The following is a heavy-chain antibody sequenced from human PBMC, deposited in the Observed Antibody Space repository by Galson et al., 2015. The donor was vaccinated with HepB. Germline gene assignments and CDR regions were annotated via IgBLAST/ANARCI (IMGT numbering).Heavy chain of an antibody. V-gene: IGHV3-30*04. CDR3: ARATIAAAGNNWFDP. J-gene: IGHJ5*02. Sequence: SLRLSSAASGFTFSSYAMHWVRQAPGKGLEWVAVISYDGSNKYYADSVKGRFTISRDNSKNTLYLQMNSLRAEDTAVYYCARATIAAAGNNWFDPWGQGTLVTVSS. CDR2: ISYDGSNK. CDR1: GFTFSSYA. D-gene: IGHD6-13*01.